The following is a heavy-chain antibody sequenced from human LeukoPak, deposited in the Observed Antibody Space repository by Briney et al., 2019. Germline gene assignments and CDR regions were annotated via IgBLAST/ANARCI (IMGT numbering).Heavy chain of an antibody. CDR3: SRIRPLAY. J-gene: IGHJ4*02. D-gene: IGHD6-6*01. CDR1: GYTFTDYF. CDR2: INPYSGAA. Sequence: GASVKVPCKASGYTFTDYFMHWVRQAPGQGLEWIGWINPYSGAAYYAQKFQGRVTMTSDTSISTAYMELSSLRSDDTAVYYCSRIRPLAYWGQGTLVTVSS. V-gene: IGHV1-2*02.